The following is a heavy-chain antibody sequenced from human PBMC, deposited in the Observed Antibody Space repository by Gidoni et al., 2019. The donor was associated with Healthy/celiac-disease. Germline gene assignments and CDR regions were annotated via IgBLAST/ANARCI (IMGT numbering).Heavy chain of an antibody. V-gene: IGHV4-38-2*01. CDR3: ARGKTFVGAFDI. CDR1: GYSISSGYY. D-gene: IGHD3-10*01. CDR2: IYHSGST. J-gene: IGHJ3*02. Sequence: VQLQESGPGLVKPSETLSLTCAVSGYSISSGYYWGWIRQPPGKGLEWIGSIYHSGSTYYNPSLKSRVTISVDTSKNQFSLKLSSVTAADTAVYYCARGKTFVGAFDIWGQGTMVTVSS.